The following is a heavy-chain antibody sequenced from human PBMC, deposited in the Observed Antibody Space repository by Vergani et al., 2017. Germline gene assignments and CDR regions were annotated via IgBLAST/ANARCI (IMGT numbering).Heavy chain of an antibody. V-gene: IGHV5-51*01. CDR1: GYSFTSYW. Sequence: EVQLVQSGAEVKTPGEPLKISCKGSGYSFTSYWIGWVRQMPGKGLEWMEIIYTGDSDTRYSPSFQGQVTIPADKSISTAYLQWSSLKATDTAMYYCAGRCTGAGEQFFVEWFDHWGQGTLVTVSS. CDR3: AGRCTGAGEQFFVEWFDH. CDR2: IYTGDSDT. J-gene: IGHJ5*02. D-gene: IGHD3-10*02.